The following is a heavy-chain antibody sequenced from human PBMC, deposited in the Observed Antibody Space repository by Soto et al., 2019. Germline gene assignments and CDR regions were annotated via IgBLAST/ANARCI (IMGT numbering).Heavy chain of an antibody. CDR3: ASRITIYGMDV. CDR1: GGSFSGYY. J-gene: IGHJ6*02. Sequence: SETLSLTCAFYGGSFSGYYWSWIRQPPGKGLEWIGEINHSGSTNYNPSLKSRVTISVDTSKNQFSLKLSSVTAADTAVYYCASRITIYGMDVWGQGTTVTVSS. D-gene: IGHD3-9*01. V-gene: IGHV4-34*01. CDR2: INHSGST.